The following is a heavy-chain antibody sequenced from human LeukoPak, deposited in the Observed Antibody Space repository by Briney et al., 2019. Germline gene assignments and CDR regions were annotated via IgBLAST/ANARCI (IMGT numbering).Heavy chain of an antibody. Sequence: PGGSLRLSCAASGFTFSSYAMSWVRQAPGKGLEWVAVISYDGSNKYYADSVKGRFTISRDNSKNTLYVQMNSLRAEDTAVYYCARDVSYDSSGPDYWGQEPWSPSPQ. CDR3: ARDVSYDSSGPDY. CDR1: GFTFSSYA. V-gene: IGHV3-30*03. J-gene: IGHJ4*01. D-gene: IGHD3-22*01. CDR2: ISYDGSNK.